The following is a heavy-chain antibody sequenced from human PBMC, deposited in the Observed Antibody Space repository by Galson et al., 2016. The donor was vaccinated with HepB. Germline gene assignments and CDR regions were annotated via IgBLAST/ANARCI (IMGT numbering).Heavy chain of an antibody. CDR3: ARDQCQLLWGNAEWFQH. CDR1: GFSLKRYA. V-gene: IGHV3-30*01. Sequence: SQRLSCAASGFSLKRYAVHWVRQAPGKGLEWVTAISYDGTTEYHDDSVKGRFTVSRDNSKNTVYLQINSLRTADTAVYYCARDQCQLLWGNAEWFQHWGQGALVTVSS. D-gene: IGHD2-2*01. CDR2: ISYDGTTE. J-gene: IGHJ1*01.